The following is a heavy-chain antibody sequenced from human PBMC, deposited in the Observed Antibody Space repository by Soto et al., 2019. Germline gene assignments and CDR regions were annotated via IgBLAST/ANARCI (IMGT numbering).Heavy chain of an antibody. V-gene: IGHV1-69*01. J-gene: IGHJ6*02. CDR2: LIPIFGTT. Sequence: QVQLVQSGTEVKKPGSSVKVSCKASGGTFRSNAISWVRQAPGQGLEWMGGLIPIFGTTNYAQKFQGRVTITADESASTAYMELSSLRSDDTAVYYGASLPSFYYVSGYGMDVWGQGTTVTISS. CDR3: ASLPSFYYVSGYGMDV. CDR1: GGTFRSNA. D-gene: IGHD3-10*01.